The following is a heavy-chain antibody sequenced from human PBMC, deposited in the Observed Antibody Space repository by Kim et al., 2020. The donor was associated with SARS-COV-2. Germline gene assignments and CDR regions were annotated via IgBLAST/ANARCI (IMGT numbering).Heavy chain of an antibody. Sequence: ASVKVSCKTSGYTFTNYGLIWVRQAPGQGLEWMGWIAPHNGNTNYAQKLQGRVTMTTDTSTTTVHMELGSLRSDDTAVYYCARAWDVASITGHLYYYAMDVWGQGTAVAVSS. CDR1: GYTFTNYG. CDR2: IAPHNGNT. CDR3: ARAWDVASITGHLYYYAMDV. D-gene: IGHD5-12*01. V-gene: IGHV1-18*01. J-gene: IGHJ6*02.